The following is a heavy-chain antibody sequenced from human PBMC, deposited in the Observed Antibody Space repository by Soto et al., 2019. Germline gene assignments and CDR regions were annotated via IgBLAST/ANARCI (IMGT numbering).Heavy chain of an antibody. D-gene: IGHD2-21*01. CDR3: AKDYSGEY. V-gene: IGHV3-66*01. Sequence: EVHLVESGGGLAQPGGSLRLSCAASGFTVSTNYMSWVRQAPGKGLEWVSLIYSGGTTYYADSVKGRFTISRDNSKNTLWLHMNSLRAEDAAVYYCAKDYSGEYWGQGTLVSVSS. CDR2: IYSGGTT. CDR1: GFTVSTNY. J-gene: IGHJ4*02.